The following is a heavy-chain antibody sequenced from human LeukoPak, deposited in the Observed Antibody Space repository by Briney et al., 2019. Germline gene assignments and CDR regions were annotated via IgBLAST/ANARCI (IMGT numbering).Heavy chain of an antibody. Sequence: PGGSLRLSCAASGLTFSTYWMTWVRQAPGKGLEWVANIKQDGSEKNYVDCVKGRFTISRDNDKNSLYLQTNSLRVEDTAVYYCAGSIAMVRGWDVWGKGTTVPVSS. V-gene: IGHV3-7*01. CDR3: AGSIAMVRGWDV. CDR2: IKQDGSEK. J-gene: IGHJ6*04. CDR1: GLTFSTYW. D-gene: IGHD3-10*01.